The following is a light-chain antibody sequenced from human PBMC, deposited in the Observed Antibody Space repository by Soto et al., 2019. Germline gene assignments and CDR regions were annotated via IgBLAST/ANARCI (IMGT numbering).Light chain of an antibody. Sequence: QSVLTQPPSASGTPGQRATISCSGSSSNIGSNTINWYQQLPGTAPKLLIYSNNQRPSGVPDRFSGSKSGTSASLAISGLQSEDEAAYYCAGWDDSLNGVVFGGVTKLTVL. V-gene: IGLV1-44*01. CDR2: SNN. CDR3: AGWDDSLNGVV. CDR1: SSNIGSNT. J-gene: IGLJ2*01.